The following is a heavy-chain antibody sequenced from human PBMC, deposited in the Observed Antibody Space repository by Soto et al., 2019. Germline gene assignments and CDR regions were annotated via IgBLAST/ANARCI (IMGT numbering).Heavy chain of an antibody. CDR1: GFSLSTIGVG. CDR2: IYWDDDK. D-gene: IGHD7-27*01. J-gene: IGHJ4*02. Sequence: SGPTLVNHTDTLTLTCTVSGFSLSTIGVGVGWIRQPPGNALEWLSLIYWDDDKRYKTSLNTRLTITKDTSKKQVVLTMTNMEPVEPATYFFAYSGAGVWGNGHGCFDSWCKGRMFTVSS. V-gene: IGHV2-5*02. CDR3: AYSGAGVWGNGHGCFDS.